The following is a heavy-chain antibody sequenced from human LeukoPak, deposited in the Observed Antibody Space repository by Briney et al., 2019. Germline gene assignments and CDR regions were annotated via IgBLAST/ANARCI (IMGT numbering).Heavy chain of an antibody. V-gene: IGHV3-7*01. CDR3: ARDGQYSSNWFDY. Sequence: GGSLRLSCAGSGSNFNIYLMSWVRQAPGKGLEGGANIKKDGSERHYVDSVKGRFTVSRDNDKNSRYLQMDSLRAEDTAVYYCARDGQYSSNWFDYWGQGTLVTVSS. J-gene: IGHJ4*02. CDR1: GSNFNIYL. CDR2: IKKDGSER. D-gene: IGHD6-13*01.